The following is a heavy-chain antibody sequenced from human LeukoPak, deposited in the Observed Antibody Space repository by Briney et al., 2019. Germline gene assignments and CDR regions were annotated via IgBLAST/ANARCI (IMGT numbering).Heavy chain of an antibody. CDR3: ARGHYSSSWYVDY. Sequence: PSETLSLTCAVYGGSFSGYYWSWIRQPPGKGLERIGEINHSGSTNYNPSLKSRVTISVDTSKNQFSLKLSSVTAADTAVYYCARGHYSSSWYVDYWGQGTLVTVSS. J-gene: IGHJ4*02. D-gene: IGHD6-13*01. V-gene: IGHV4-34*01. CDR1: GGSFSGYY. CDR2: INHSGST.